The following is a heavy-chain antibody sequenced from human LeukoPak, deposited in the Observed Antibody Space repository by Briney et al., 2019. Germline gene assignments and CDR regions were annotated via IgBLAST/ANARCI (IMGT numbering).Heavy chain of an antibody. V-gene: IGHV1-2*02. D-gene: IGHD6-13*01. CDR3: ATPFIAAAGFYYYYGMDV. CDR1: GYTFTGYY. J-gene: IGHJ6*02. Sequence: ASVKVSCKASGYTFTGYYMHWVRQAPGQGLEWMGWINTNSGGTNYAQKFQGRVTMTRDTSISTAYMELSRLRSDDTAVYYCATPFIAAAGFYYYYGMDVWGQGTTVTVSS. CDR2: INTNSGGT.